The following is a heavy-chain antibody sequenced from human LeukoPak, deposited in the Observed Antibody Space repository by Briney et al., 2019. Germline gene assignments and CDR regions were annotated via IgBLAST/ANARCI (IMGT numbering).Heavy chain of an antibody. CDR2: INPNSGGT. CDR3: ARDAYYDSRDY. CDR1: GYTFTGYY. V-gene: IGHV1-2*02. D-gene: IGHD3-22*01. Sequence: GASVKVSCKASGYTFTGYYMHWVRQAPGQGLEWMGWINPNSGGTNYAQKFQGRVTMTRDTSISTAYMELRSLRSDDTAVYYCARDAYYDSRDYWGQGTLVTVSS. J-gene: IGHJ4*02.